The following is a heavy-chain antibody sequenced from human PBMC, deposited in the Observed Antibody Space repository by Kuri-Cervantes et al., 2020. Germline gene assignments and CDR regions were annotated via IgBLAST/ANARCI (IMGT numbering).Heavy chain of an antibody. J-gene: IGHJ4*02. V-gene: IGHV3-30*01. Sequence: GESLKISCAASGFTFTTYAMHWVRQAPGKGLALVAVISYDGGNKYYADSVKGRFTISRDNSKNTLYLQMNSLRSEDTAVYYCARVPLDCSGGSCYSENYFDYWGQGTLVTVSS. CDR1: GFTFTTYA. CDR2: ISYDGGNK. D-gene: IGHD2-15*01. CDR3: ARVPLDCSGGSCYSENYFDY.